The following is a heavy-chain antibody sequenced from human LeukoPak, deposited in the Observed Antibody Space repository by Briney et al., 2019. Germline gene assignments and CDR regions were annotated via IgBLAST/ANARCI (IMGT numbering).Heavy chain of an antibody. J-gene: IGHJ4*02. CDR1: RFTFGDYA. D-gene: IGHD2-8*01. CDR2: IRKKGFGGTT. V-gene: IGHV3-49*04. CDR3: ARSNRVNGVCYHFYY. Sequence: GGSLRLSCTASRFTFGDYAMTWVRQAPGKGLEWVGFIRKKGFGGTTEYAASVKGRFTISRDDSNSIAYLQMNSRTSEERAVYYIARSNRVNGVCYHFYYWGQGTLVTVYS.